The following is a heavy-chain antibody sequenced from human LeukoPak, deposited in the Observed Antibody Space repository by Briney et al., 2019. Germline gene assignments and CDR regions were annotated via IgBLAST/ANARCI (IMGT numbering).Heavy chain of an antibody. CDR3: ARDAEGMDV. D-gene: IGHD1-14*01. J-gene: IGHJ6*02. CDR2: ISSSSSYI. CDR1: GFPFSYYS. Sequence: PGGSLRLSCAASGFPFSYYSMKWVRQAPEKGLEWVSSISSSSSYIYYADSVKGRFTISRDNAKNSLYLQMNSLRAEDTAVYYCARDAEGMDVWGQGITVTVSS. V-gene: IGHV3-21*01.